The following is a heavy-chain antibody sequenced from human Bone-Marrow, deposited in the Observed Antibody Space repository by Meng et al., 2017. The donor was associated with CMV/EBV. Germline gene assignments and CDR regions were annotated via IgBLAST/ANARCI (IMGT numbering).Heavy chain of an antibody. J-gene: IGHJ3*02. CDR3: ARARTDILTGYYVRAFDI. CDR1: GGSISSYY. D-gene: IGHD3-9*01. Sequence: SETLSLTCTVSGGSISSYYWSWIRQPPGKGLEWIGYIYYSGSTNYNPSLKSRVTISVDTSKNQFSLKLSSVTAADTAVYYCARARTDILTGYYVRAFDIWGQETMVTVSS. V-gene: IGHV4-59*01. CDR2: IYYSGST.